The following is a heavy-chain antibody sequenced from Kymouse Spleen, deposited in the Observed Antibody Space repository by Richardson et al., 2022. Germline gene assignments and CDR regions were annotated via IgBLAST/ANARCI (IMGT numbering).Heavy chain of an antibody. J-gene: IGHJ6*02. V-gene: IGHV6-1*01. CDR2: TYYRSKWYN. CDR3: ARDCYFTMIVNYYYGMDV. CDR1: GDSVSSNSAA. Sequence: QVQLQQSGPGLVKPSQTLSLTCAISGDSVSSNSAAWNWIRQSPSRGLEWLGRTYYRSKWYNDYAVSVKSRITINPDTSKNQFSLQLNSVTPEDTAVYYCARDCYFTMIVNYYYGMDVWGQGTTVTVSS. D-gene: IGHD3-22*01.